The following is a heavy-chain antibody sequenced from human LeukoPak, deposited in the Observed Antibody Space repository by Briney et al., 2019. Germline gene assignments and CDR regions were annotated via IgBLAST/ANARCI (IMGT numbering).Heavy chain of an antibody. V-gene: IGHV3-30*18. CDR1: GFSFSSHG. Sequence: PGGSLRLSCEASGFSFSSHGMHWVRQAPGKGLEWLALMSNDGDNKDYADSVEGRFTISRDNSKNTLYLQMNSLTTEDTALYYCAKDPSSGWYRWSMDVWGQGTTVTVSS. D-gene: IGHD6-19*01. J-gene: IGHJ6*02. CDR2: MSNDGDNK. CDR3: AKDPSSGWYRWSMDV.